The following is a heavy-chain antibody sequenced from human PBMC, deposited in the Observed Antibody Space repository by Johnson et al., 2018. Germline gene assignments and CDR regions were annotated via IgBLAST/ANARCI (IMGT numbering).Heavy chain of an antibody. CDR1: GFSFSDYW. V-gene: IGHV3-74*01. Sequence: VQLQESGGGLVQPGGSLRLSCAASGFSFSDYWMHWVRQAPGKGLVWVSRIENDGGSTTNYADSVKGRFTISRDDAKSTLYLQMNSLRAEDTAVYYCARARYNWNDAYWGQGTLVTVSS. J-gene: IGHJ4*02. CDR2: IENDGGSTT. CDR3: ARARYNWNDAY. D-gene: IGHD1-1*01.